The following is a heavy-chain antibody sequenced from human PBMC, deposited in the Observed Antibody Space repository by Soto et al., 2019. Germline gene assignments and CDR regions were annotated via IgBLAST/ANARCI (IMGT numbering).Heavy chain of an antibody. CDR1: GFTFSQHW. D-gene: IGHD3-16*01. J-gene: IGHJ4*02. CDR2: IKQDGSEK. Sequence: EVQLVESGGGLVQPGGSLRLSCGASGFTFSQHWMNWVRQAPGKGLEWVANIKQDGSEKFYVDSVKGRFTISRDNSKNSLFLQLNSLRAEDTAVYYCARSLRYLWGTFPYGAFDSWGQGTLVTVSS. CDR3: ARSLRYLWGTFPYGAFDS. V-gene: IGHV3-7*03.